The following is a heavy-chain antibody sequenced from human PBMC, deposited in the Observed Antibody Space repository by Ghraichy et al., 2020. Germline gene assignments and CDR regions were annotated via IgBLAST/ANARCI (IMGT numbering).Heavy chain of an antibody. CDR3: ANRYSSSWYFDY. D-gene: IGHD6-13*01. CDR1: GFTVSSNY. J-gene: IGHJ4*02. CDR2: IYSGGST. Sequence: GGSLRLSCAASGFTVSSNYMSWVRQAPGKGLEWVSVIYSGGSTYYADSVKGRFTISRDNSKNTLYLQMNSLRAEDTAVYYCANRYSSSWYFDYWGQGTLVTVSS. V-gene: IGHV3-66*01.